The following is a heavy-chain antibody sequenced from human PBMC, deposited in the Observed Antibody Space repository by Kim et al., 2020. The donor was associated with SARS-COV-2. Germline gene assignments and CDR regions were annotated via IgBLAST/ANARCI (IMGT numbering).Heavy chain of an antibody. CDR2: IYTSGST. J-gene: IGHJ6*02. CDR1: GGSISSYY. Sequence: SETLSLTCTVSGGSISSYYWSWIRQPAGKGLEWIGRIYTSGSTNYNPSLKSRGTMSVDTSKNQFSLKLRSVTAADAAVYDCARDSYYYYGMDVWGQGTTVTVSS. V-gene: IGHV4-4*07. CDR3: ARDSYYYYGMDV.